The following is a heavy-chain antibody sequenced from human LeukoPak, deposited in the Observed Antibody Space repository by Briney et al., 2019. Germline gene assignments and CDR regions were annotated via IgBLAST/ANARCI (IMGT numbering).Heavy chain of an antibody. CDR1: GFTFSSYA. V-gene: IGHV3-23*01. Sequence: PGGSLRLSCAASGFTFSSYAMSWVRQAPGKGLEWVSAISGSGGSTYYADSVKGRFTISRDNSKNTLFLQMNSLRAEDTAVYYCAKDRQQQLVLDYFDYWGQGTLVTVSS. D-gene: IGHD6-13*01. CDR2: ISGSGGST. J-gene: IGHJ4*02. CDR3: AKDRQQQLVLDYFDY.